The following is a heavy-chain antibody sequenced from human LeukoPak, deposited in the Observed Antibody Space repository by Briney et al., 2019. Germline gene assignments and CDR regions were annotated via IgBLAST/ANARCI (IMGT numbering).Heavy chain of an antibody. V-gene: IGHV3-7*03. CDR1: GFTFSNYW. Sequence: GGSLRLSCAASGFTFSNYWMSWVRQAPGKGLEWVANIKEDGSEKYYVDSVKGRFTISRDNAKNSLYLQMNSLRAEDTAVYYCAKDASGDFWSGYSYYFDYWGQGTLVTVSS. D-gene: IGHD3-3*01. J-gene: IGHJ4*02. CDR3: AKDASGDFWSGYSYYFDY. CDR2: IKEDGSEK.